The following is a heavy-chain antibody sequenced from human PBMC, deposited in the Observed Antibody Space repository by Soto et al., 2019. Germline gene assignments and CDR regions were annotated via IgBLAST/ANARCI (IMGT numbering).Heavy chain of an antibody. CDR1: GFTFSDYY. V-gene: IGHV3-11*06. J-gene: IGHJ4*02. Sequence: GGSLRLSCAASGFTFSDYYMSWIRQAPGKGLEWVSYISSSSSYTNYADSVKGRFTISRDNAKNSLYLQMNSLRAEDTAVYYCARDRKYDSSAPHYWGQGTLVTVSS. CDR2: ISSSSSYT. CDR3: ARDRKYDSSAPHY. D-gene: IGHD3-22*01.